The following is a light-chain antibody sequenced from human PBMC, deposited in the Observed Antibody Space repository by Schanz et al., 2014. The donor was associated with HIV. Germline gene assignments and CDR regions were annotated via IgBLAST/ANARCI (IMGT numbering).Light chain of an antibody. J-gene: IGKJ4*01. V-gene: IGKV3-11*01. CDR3: QQRDTWPLT. CDR1: QSISSRY. CDR2: GAS. Sequence: PGERATLSCRASQSISSRYLAWYQQKPGQAPRLLIYGASNRATGIPARFSGSGFETDFTLTISSLEPEDSAVYYCQQRDTWPLTFGGGTKVEIK.